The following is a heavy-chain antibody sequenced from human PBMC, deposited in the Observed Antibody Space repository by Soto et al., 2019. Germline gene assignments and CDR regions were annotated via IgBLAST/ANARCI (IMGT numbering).Heavy chain of an antibody. D-gene: IGHD3-9*01. Sequence: TLSLTCTVSGGSISSGDYYWSWIRQPPGKGLEWIGYIYYSGSTYYNPSLKSRVTISVDTSKNQFSLKLSSVTAADTAVYYCARECFDPTQTEYFDWSYNWFDPWGQGTLVTVSS. CDR1: GGSISSGDYY. CDR2: IYYSGST. J-gene: IGHJ5*02. CDR3: ARECFDPTQTEYFDWSYNWFDP. V-gene: IGHV4-30-4*01.